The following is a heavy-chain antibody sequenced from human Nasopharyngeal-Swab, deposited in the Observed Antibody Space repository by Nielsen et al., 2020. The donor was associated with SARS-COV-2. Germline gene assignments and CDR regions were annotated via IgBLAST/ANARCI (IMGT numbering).Heavy chain of an antibody. V-gene: IGHV3-33*01. D-gene: IGHD5-18*01. CDR2: IWYDGSKK. CDR1: GYTFSSYG. Sequence: GGSLRLSCVASGYTFSSYGMHWVRQAPGKGLEWVALIWYDGSKKLYADSVKGRFTISRDDSKNTLYLQMNSLSADDTAVYYCSRDQSYGSIDDWGQGTLVTVSS. CDR3: SRDQSYGSIDD. J-gene: IGHJ4*02.